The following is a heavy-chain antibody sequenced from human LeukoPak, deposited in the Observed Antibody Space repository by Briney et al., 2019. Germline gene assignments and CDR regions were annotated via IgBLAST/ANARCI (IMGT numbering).Heavy chain of an antibody. V-gene: IGHV3-21*01. CDR2: ISSSSSYI. CDR3: ARDPRGDYNFDY. D-gene: IGHD4-17*01. J-gene: IGHJ4*02. Sequence: GGSLRLSCAASGFTFSSYSMNWVRQAPGKGLEWVSSISSSSSYIYYADSVKGRFTISRDNAKNSLYLQMNSLRAEDTAVYYCARDPRGDYNFDYWGQGTLVTVSS. CDR1: GFTFSSYS.